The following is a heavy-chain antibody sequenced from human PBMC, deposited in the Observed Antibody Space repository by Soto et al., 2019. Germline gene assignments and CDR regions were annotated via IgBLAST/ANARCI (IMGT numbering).Heavy chain of an antibody. Sequence: SETLSLTCTVSGGSTSRYYWSWIRQPPGKGLEWIGYIYNSGSTNYNPSLKSRVTISVDTSKNQFSLNLSSVTAADTAVYYCARVVGVIGVYYGMDVWGQGTTVTVSS. CDR1: GGSTSRYY. CDR2: IYNSGST. D-gene: IGHD3-16*02. CDR3: ARVVGVIGVYYGMDV. J-gene: IGHJ6*02. V-gene: IGHV4-59*01.